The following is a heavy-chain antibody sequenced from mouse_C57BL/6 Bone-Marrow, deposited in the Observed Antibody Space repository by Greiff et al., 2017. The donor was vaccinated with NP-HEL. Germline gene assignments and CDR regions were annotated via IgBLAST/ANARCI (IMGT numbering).Heavy chain of an antibody. CDR1: GYAFTNYL. CDR2: INPGSGGT. CDR3: ARKIYYDWYFDV. Sequence: QVQLQQSGAELVRPGTSVKVSCKASGYAFTNYLIEWVKQRPGQGLEWIGVINPGSGGTNYNEKFKGKATLTADKSSSTAYMQLSSLTSEDSAVYFCARKIYYDWYFDVWGTGTTVTVSS. V-gene: IGHV1-54*01. J-gene: IGHJ1*03. D-gene: IGHD2-1*01.